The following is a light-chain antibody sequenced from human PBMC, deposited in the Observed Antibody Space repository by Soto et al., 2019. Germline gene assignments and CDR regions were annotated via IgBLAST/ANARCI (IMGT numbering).Light chain of an antibody. CDR1: QGVSSY. CDR2: DAS. CDR3: QQLTNFRFT. J-gene: IGKJ2*01. Sequence: EIVLTQSPATLSFSPGERATLSCRASQGVSSYLAWYQQKPGQAPRLLIYDASNRATGIPARFSGSGPGTDFTLTISSLEAEDFATYYCQQLTNFRFTFGQGTKLDIK. V-gene: IGKV3D-11*01.